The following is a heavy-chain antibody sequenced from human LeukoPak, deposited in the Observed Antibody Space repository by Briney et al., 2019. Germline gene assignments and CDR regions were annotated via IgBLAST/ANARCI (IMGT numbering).Heavy chain of an antibody. CDR2: ISGSGGST. J-gene: IGHJ4*02. V-gene: IGHV3-23*01. D-gene: IGHD2-15*01. CDR1: GFTFSSYA. CDR3: AKDPSIYCSGGSCYSDY. Sequence: GGSLRLSCAASGFTFSSYAMSWVRKAPGKGLEWVSAISGSGGSTYYADSVKGRFTISRDNPKNTLYLQMNSLRAEDTAVYYCAKDPSIYCSGGSCYSDYWGQGTLVTVSS.